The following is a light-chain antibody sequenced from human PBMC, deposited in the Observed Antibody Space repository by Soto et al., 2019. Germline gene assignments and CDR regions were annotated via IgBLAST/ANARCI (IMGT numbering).Light chain of an antibody. V-gene: IGLV2-14*01. CDR1: SSDGGAYNY. CDR2: GVT. Sequence: SALTQPASVSGSPGQSIAISCTGTSSDGGAYNYVSWYQQYSGKAPKLMIYGVTNRPSGVSNRFSGSKTGNTASLTISGLQAEDEADYYCFSHRGGDSHVFGTGTKVTV. J-gene: IGLJ1*01. CDR3: FSHRGGDSHV.